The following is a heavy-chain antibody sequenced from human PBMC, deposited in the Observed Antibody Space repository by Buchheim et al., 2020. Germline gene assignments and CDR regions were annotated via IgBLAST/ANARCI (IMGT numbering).Heavy chain of an antibody. CDR2: ISYDGSNK. J-gene: IGHJ4*02. V-gene: IGHV3-30*18. CDR1: GFTFSSYG. Sequence: QVQLVESGGGVVQPGRSLRLSCAASGFTFSSYGMHWVRQAPGKGLEWVAVISYDGSNKYYADSVKGRFTISRDNSKNTLYLQMNNLRAEDTAVYYCAKDSHLDYWGQGTL. CDR3: AKDSHLDY.